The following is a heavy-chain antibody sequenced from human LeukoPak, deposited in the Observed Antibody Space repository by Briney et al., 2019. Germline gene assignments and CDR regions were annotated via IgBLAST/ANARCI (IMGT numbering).Heavy chain of an antibody. CDR1: GGSFSGYY. D-gene: IGHD5-18*01. CDR2: INHSGST. CDR3: ARGIQLWLLRWFDP. J-gene: IGHJ5*02. V-gene: IGHV4-34*01. Sequence: SETLSLTCAVYGGSFSGYYWSWIRQPPGKGLEWIGEINHSGSTYYNPSLKSRVTISVDTSKNQFSLKLSSVTAADTAVYYCARGIQLWLLRWFDPWGQGTLVTVSS.